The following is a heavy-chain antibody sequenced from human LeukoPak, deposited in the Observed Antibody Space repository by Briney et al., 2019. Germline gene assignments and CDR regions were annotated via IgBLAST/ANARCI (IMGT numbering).Heavy chain of an antibody. CDR2: ISYDGSNK. J-gene: IGHJ4*02. V-gene: IGHV3-30*18. CDR1: GFTFSSYG. Sequence: GGSLRLPCAASGFTFSSYGMPWVRQAPGKGLEWVAVISYDGSNKYYADSVKGRFTISRDNSKNTLYLRMNSLRAEDTAVYYCAKSRGGHDDYWGQGTLVTVSS. D-gene: IGHD2-15*01. CDR3: AKSRGGHDDY.